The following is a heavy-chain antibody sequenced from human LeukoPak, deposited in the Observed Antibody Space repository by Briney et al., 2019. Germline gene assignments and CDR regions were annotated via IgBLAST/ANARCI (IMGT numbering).Heavy chain of an antibody. CDR2: INESGGTT. V-gene: IGHV3-23*01. D-gene: IGHD1-1*01. CDR3: AKRAIQFWDDRVFDY. CDR1: GFTFSNHA. Sequence: GGSLRLSCAASGFTFSNHAMTWVRQAPGKGLECVSGINESGGTTYYADSVKGRFTVSRDNSKNTLYLQMNSLTAEDTAVYYCAKRAIQFWDDRVFDYWGQGTLVTVSS. J-gene: IGHJ4*02.